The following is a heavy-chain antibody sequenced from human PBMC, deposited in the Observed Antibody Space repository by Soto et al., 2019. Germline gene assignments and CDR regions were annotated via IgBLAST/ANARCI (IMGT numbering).Heavy chain of an antibody. V-gene: IGHV1-18*01. CDR1: GYPFSNYG. Sequence: QGQLVQSGGEVKRPGASVKVSCKTSGYPFSNYGITWVRQAPGQPLEWLGGISLYSDGTNYAQKFQGRVSMTTDTSTTTAYMELRSLRSDDTAVYYCARVVPGAEAWFGPWGQGTRVTVSS. CDR3: ARVVPGAEAWFGP. CDR2: ISLYSDGT. D-gene: IGHD2-2*01. J-gene: IGHJ5*02.